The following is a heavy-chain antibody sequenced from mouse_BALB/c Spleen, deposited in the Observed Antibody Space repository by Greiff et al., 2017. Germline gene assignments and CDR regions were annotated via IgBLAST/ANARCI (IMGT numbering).Heavy chain of an antibody. J-gene: IGHJ4*01. D-gene: IGHD1-1*01. CDR2: ISSGSSTI. V-gene: IGHV5-17*02. CDR1: GFTFSSFG. Sequence: EVKLMESGGGLVQPGGSRKLSCAASGFTFSSFGMHWVRQAPEKGLEWVAYISSGSSTIYYADTVKGRFTISRDNPKNTLFLQMTSLRSEDTAMYYCARLTTVAMDYWGQGTSVTVSS. CDR3: ARLTTVAMDY.